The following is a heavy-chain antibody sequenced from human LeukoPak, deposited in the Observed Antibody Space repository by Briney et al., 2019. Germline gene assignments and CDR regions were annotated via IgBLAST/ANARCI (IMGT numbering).Heavy chain of an antibody. V-gene: IGHV3-7*03. J-gene: IGHJ4*02. D-gene: IGHD6-13*01. Sequence: PGGSLRLSCAASGLNFSSRWMNWVRQAPGQGLEWVASIKEDASEKHYVDSVKGRFTISRDHGKNSLYLQMNSLRAEDTAVYYCARDSGWWRFDFWGQGTLVTVSS. CDR3: ARDSGWWRFDF. CDR1: GLNFSSRW. CDR2: IKEDASEK.